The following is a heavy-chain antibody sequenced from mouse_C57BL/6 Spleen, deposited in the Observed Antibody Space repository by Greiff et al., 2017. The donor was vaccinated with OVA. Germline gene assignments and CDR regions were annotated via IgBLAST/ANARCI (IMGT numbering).Heavy chain of an antibody. D-gene: IGHD2-4*01. V-gene: IGHV1-82*01. J-gene: IGHJ3*01. CDR3: ARSPYDYDAAFAY. CDR2: IYPGDGDT. Sequence: QVQLQQSGPELVKPGASVKISCKASGYAFSSSWMNWVKQRPGKGLEWIGRIYPGDGDTNYNGKFKGKATLTADKSSSTAYMQLSSLTSEDSAVYFCARSPYDYDAAFAYWGQGTLVTVSA. CDR1: GYAFSSSW.